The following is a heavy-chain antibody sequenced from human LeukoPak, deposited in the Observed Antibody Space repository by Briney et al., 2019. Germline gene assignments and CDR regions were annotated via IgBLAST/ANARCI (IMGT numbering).Heavy chain of an antibody. Sequence: GGSLRLSCAASGFTFSSYWMSWVRQAPGKGLEWVANIKQDGSEKYYVDSVKGRFTISRDNSKNTLYLQMNSLRAEDTAVYYCATRHYYYYYMDVWGKGTTVTISS. V-gene: IGHV3-7*03. CDR2: IKQDGSEK. CDR1: GFTFSSYW. J-gene: IGHJ6*03. CDR3: ATRHYYYYYMDV.